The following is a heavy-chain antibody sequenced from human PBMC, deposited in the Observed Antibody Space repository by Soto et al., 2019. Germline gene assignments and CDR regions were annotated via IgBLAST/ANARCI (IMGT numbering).Heavy chain of an antibody. CDR3: PRVFSSGSGWMYYFDF. V-gene: IGHV4-4*02. J-gene: IGHJ4*02. CDR2: IYYTGAT. Sequence: QVQLQESGPGLVESSGTLSLTCEVSSGSISSGNWWSWVRQPPGKGLEWIGEIYYTGATNYNPSLKSRVTMTIDKSKDRFSLNLRSATAADTAVYYCPRVFSSGSGWMYYFDFWGQGILVSVSS. CDR1: SGSISSGNW. D-gene: IGHD6-19*01.